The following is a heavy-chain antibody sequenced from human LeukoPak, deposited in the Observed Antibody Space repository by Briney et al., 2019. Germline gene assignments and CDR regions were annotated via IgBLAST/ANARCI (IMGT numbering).Heavy chain of an antibody. V-gene: IGHV3-23*01. CDR2: ISGSGGST. Sequence: PGGSLRLSCAASGFTFSSYAMSWVRQAPGKGLEWVSAISGSGGSTYYADSVKGRFTISRDNSKNTLYLQMNSLRTEDTAVYYCAKDGIAVAGPYYFDYWGQGTLVTVSS. CDR1: GFTFSSYA. CDR3: AKDGIAVAGPYYFDY. J-gene: IGHJ4*02. D-gene: IGHD6-19*01.